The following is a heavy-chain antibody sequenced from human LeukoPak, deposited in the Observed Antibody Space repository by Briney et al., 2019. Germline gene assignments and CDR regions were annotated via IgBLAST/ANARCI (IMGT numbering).Heavy chain of an antibody. CDR2: ISGSGDST. CDR3: ARRSGIAVTGAFDY. D-gene: IGHD6-19*01. J-gene: IGHJ4*02. V-gene: IGHV3-23*01. Sequence: GGSLRLSCAASGFTFSRYGMHWVRQAPGKGLEWVSGISGSGDSTYYADSVKGRFTISRDNSKNTLYLQMNSLRAEDTAVYYCARRSGIAVTGAFDYWGQGTLVTVSS. CDR1: GFTFSRYG.